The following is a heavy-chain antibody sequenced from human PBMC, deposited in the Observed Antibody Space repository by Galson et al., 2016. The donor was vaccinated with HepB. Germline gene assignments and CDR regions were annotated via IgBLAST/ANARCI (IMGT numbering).Heavy chain of an antibody. CDR3: STWGFTLGIDH. CDR2: ISDYGTTI. V-gene: IGHV3-30-3*02. D-gene: IGHD3-16*01. CDR1: GLTFSKYA. J-gene: IGHJ4*02. Sequence: SLRLSCAMSGLTFSKYAMQWVRQAPGKGLEWVAVISDYGTTINYADSVKGRFTISRDNSDETLFLQMHSLKTEDTATYYCSTWGFTLGIDHWGRGSQVTVSS.